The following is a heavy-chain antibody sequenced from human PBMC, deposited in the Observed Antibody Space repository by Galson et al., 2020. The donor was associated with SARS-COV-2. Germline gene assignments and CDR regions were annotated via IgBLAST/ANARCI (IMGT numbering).Heavy chain of an antibody. V-gene: IGHV4-30-2*01. CDR3: PRLHYGECAPEAVDL. CDR2: ISHSGGT. J-gene: IGHJ3*01. CDR1: GTSISSGSYS. D-gene: IGHD4-17*01. Sequence: SETLSLTCAVSGTSISSGSYSWNWIRQPPGKGLEWIGYISHSGGTYYNPSLKSRVTISGDRSKNQFSLRLSSVTGADTALYYCPRLHYGECAPEAVDLWGPGTRVTVAS.